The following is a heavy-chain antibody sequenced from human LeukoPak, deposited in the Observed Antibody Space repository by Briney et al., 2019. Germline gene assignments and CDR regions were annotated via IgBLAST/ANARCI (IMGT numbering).Heavy chain of an antibody. D-gene: IGHD3-3*01. V-gene: IGHV4-38-2*02. CDR3: ARVPHGETIFGVVLYWFDP. CDR2: IYHSGST. Sequence: PSETLSLTCTVSSYSISSGYYWGWIRQPPRKGLEWIGSIYHSGSTYYNPSLKGRVTISVDTSKNQFSLKLSSVTAADTAVYYCARVPHGETIFGVVLYWFDPWGQGTLVTVSS. CDR1: SYSISSGYY. J-gene: IGHJ5*02.